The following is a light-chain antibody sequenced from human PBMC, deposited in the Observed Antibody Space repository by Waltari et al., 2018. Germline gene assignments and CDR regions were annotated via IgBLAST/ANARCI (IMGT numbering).Light chain of an antibody. CDR1: QRLLYTSTNKDY. V-gene: IGKV4-1*01. CDR2: WAS. CDR3: QQFYSRPWT. J-gene: IGKJ1*01. Sequence: DLVMTQSPHSLAVSLGERATIRCKSSQRLLYTSTNKDYLAWYQQKSGQPPILLMSWASTRQSGVPDRFSGSGSGTDFTLTISGLQAEDVAVYYCQQFYSRPWTFGQGTKVEI.